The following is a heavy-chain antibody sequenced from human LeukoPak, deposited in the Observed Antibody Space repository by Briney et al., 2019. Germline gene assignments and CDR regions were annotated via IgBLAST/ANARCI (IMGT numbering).Heavy chain of an antibody. CDR2: IWYDGSNK. CDR1: GFTFSSYG. D-gene: IGHD6-13*01. J-gene: IGHJ6*02. CDR3: AREGYSSSWYKYRYYYYGMDV. V-gene: IGHV3-33*01. Sequence: RPGGSLRLSCAASGFTFSSYGMHWVRQAPGKGLEWVAVIWYDGSNKYYADSVKGRFTISRDNSKNTLYLQMNSLRAEDTAVYYCAREGYSSSWYKYRYYYYGMDVWGQGTTATVSS.